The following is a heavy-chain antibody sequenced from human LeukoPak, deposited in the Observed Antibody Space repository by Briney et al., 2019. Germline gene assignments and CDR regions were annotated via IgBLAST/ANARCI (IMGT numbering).Heavy chain of an antibody. D-gene: IGHD2-21*01. J-gene: IGHJ6*03. CDR1: GFTFGDYS. CDR2: IRSKAYGGTT. CDR3: TRAIFRAPYYHYYMDV. Sequence: GRSLRLSCTASGFTFGDYSMNWVCQAPGKGLEWVGFIRSKAYGGTTDYAASVKGRFTISRDDSKSIAYLQMNSLKTEDTAVYYCTRAIFRAPYYHYYMDVWGKGTTVTISS. V-gene: IGHV3-49*04.